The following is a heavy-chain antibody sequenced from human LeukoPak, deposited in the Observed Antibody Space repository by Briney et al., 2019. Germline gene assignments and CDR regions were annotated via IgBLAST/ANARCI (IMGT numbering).Heavy chain of an antibody. CDR3: ATLSSRRDGYLGGFDY. CDR2: IYYSGST. V-gene: IGHV4-59*08. J-gene: IGHJ4*02. Sequence: SETLSLTCTVSGGSIRSYYWSWIRQPPGKGLEWIGYIYYSGSTNYNPSLKSRVTISVDTSKNQFSLKLSSVTAADTAVYYCATLSSRRDGYLGGFDYWGQGTLVTVSS. D-gene: IGHD5-24*01. CDR1: GGSIRSYY.